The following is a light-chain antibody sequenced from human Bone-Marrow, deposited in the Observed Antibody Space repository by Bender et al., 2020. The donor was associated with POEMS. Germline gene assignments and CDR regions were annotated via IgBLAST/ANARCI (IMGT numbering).Light chain of an antibody. Sequence: SFDLTQPPSVSVSPGQTASITCSGDNLGDTYASWYQQKTGQSPMLVIFQDDKRPPGIPERFSGANSGNTATLTISGTQAMDEADYYCQAWDSSTYVFGPGTKVTVL. CDR1: NLGDTY. CDR2: QDD. CDR3: QAWDSSTYV. J-gene: IGLJ1*01. V-gene: IGLV3-1*01.